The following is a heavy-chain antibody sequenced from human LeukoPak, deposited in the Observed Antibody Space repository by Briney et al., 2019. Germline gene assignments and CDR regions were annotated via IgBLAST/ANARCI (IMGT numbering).Heavy chain of an antibody. CDR1: GFTVSSNY. V-gene: IGHV3-53*01. D-gene: IGHD6-19*01. J-gene: IGHJ4*02. Sequence: PGGSLRLSCAASGFTVSSNYMSWVRQPAGKGLEWVSVLYSGGATFYADSVKGRFTISRDTSKNTIYLQMNDLRADDTAVYYCTKLKGWYGEGFFDYWGQATLVTVSS. CDR2: LYSGGAT. CDR3: TKLKGWYGEGFFDY.